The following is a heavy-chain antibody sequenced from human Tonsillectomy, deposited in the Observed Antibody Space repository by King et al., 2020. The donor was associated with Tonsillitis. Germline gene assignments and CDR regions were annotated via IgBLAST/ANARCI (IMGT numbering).Heavy chain of an antibody. J-gene: IGHJ4*02. V-gene: IGHV4-59*01. CDR1: GGSISTYY. D-gene: IGHD6-19*01. Sequence: QLQESGPGLVNPSETLSLTCTVSGGSISTYYWTWIRQPPGKGLEWIGYIYYTGNTNYNPSLKSRVTISIDTAKNQFSLKLSSVTAADTAVYYCAGEGSGWSQLEYWGQGTPVTVSS. CDR3: AGEGSGWSQLEY. CDR2: IYYTGNT.